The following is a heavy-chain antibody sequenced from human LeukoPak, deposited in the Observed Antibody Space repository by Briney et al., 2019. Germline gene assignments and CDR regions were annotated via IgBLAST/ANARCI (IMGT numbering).Heavy chain of an antibody. Sequence: SETLSLTCTVSGGSISSYYWSWIRQPPGKGLEWIGYIYTSGSTNYNPSLKSRDTISVDTSKNQFSLKLSSVTAADTAVYYCASGYDSSGYYYVYWGQGTLVTVSS. CDR3: ASGYDSSGYYYVY. V-gene: IGHV4-4*09. CDR1: GGSISSYY. CDR2: IYTSGST. J-gene: IGHJ4*02. D-gene: IGHD3-22*01.